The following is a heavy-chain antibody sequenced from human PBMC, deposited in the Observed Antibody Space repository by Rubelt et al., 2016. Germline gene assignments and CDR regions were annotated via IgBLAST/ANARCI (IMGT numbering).Heavy chain of an antibody. Sequence: GSGKGLEWVANIKQDGSEKYYVDSVKGRFTISRDNAKNSLYLQMNSLRAEDTAVYYCAREGYCSGGSCYFYPEYHLDYWGQGTLVTVSS. D-gene: IGHD2-15*01. CDR2: IKQDGSEK. J-gene: IGHJ4*02. CDR3: AREGYCSGGSCYFYPEYHLDY. V-gene: IGHV3-7*01.